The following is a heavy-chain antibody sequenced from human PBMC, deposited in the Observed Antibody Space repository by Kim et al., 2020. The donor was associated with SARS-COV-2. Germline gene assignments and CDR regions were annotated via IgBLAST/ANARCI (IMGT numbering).Heavy chain of an antibody. CDR2: ISSSSSYI. D-gene: IGHD3-10*01. Sequence: GGSLRLSCAASGFTFSSYSMNWVRRAPGKGLEWVSSISSSSSYIYYADSVKGRFTISRDNAKNSLYLQMNSLRAEDTAVYYCARVYVSGSCNWFDPWGQGTLVTVSS. CDR1: GFTFSSYS. CDR3: ARVYVSGSCNWFDP. J-gene: IGHJ5*02. V-gene: IGHV3-21*01.